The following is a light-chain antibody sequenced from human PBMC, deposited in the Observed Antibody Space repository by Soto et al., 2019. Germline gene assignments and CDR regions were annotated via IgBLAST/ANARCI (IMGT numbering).Light chain of an antibody. CDR3: QQYEMSPYN. J-gene: IGKJ2*01. CDR1: QSIGTSR. V-gene: IGKV3-20*01. Sequence: EIVLTQSPGTLSLSPGERATLSCRASQSIGTSRLGWYQQRPGQAPRLLIHGATHRPGGIPDKFSGSGSGTDFTLTISRLEPEDFAVYYCQQYEMSPYNFGPGTTLEIK. CDR2: GAT.